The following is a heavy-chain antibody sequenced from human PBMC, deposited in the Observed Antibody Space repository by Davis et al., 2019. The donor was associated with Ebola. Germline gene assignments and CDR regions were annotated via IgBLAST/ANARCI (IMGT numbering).Heavy chain of an antibody. CDR2: INHSGST. V-gene: IGHV4-34*01. J-gene: IGHJ4*02. CDR1: GGSFSGYY. D-gene: IGHD3-10*01. Sequence: PSETLSLTCAVYGGSFSGYYWSWIRQPPGKGLEWIGEINHSGSTNYNPSLKSRVTISVDTSKNQFSLKLSSVTAADTAVYYCARRPSSMVRGQFDYWGQGTLVTVSS. CDR3: ARRPSSMVRGQFDY.